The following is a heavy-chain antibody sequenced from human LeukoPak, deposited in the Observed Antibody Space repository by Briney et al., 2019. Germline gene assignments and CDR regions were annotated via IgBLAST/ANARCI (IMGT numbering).Heavy chain of an antibody. CDR1: GYSTSSGYY. V-gene: IGHV4-38-2*01. J-gene: IGHJ6*03. D-gene: IGHD5-18*01. Sequence: SETLSLTCAVSGYSTSSGYYWGWIRQPPGKGLEWIGEINHSGSTNYNPSLKSRVTISVDTSKNQFSLKLSSVTAADTAVYYCARGRRIQLWSRPDYYMDVWGKGTTVTVSS. CDR2: INHSGST. CDR3: ARGRRIQLWSRPDYYMDV.